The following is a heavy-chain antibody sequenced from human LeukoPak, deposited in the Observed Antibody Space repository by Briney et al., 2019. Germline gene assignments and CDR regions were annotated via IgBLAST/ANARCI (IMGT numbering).Heavy chain of an antibody. V-gene: IGHV3-23*01. CDR2: ISGSGGST. Sequence: GGSLRLSCAASGFTFSSYAMSWVRQAPGKGLEWVSAISGSGGSTYYADSVKGRFTISRDNSKNTLYLQMNSLRAEDTAVYYCAPNIVVVPAAINYWGQGTLVTVSS. J-gene: IGHJ4*02. D-gene: IGHD2-2*02. CDR3: APNIVVVPAAINY. CDR1: GFTFSSYA.